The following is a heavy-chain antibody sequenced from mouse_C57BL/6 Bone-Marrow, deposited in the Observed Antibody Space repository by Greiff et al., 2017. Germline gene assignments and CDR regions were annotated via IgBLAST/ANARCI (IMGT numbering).Heavy chain of an antibody. V-gene: IGHV14-4*01. D-gene: IGHD2-3*01. CDR3: TTGLLLD. CDR1: GYNITDDY. J-gene: IGHJ3*01. Sequence: VQLQQPGAELVRPGASVKLSCTASGYNITDDYMHWVKQRPEQGLEWIGWIDPENGDTEYASKFQGKATITADTSSNTAYLQLSSLTSEDTAVYYCTTGLLLDWGPGTLVTVSA. CDR2: IDPENGDT.